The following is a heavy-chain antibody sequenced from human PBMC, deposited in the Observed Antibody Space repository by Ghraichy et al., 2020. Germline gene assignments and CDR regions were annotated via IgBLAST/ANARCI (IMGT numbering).Heavy chain of an antibody. D-gene: IGHD6-13*01. CDR3: ARLPLPRRAAVEDWYFDL. V-gene: IGHV3-48*01. J-gene: IGHJ2*01. Sequence: GGSLRLSCEGSGFSFSDYSMIWVRLTPRKALEWVSYITGSSITIFYTDSVKGRFTISRDNAKNSLYLQMNSLRAEDTAVYYCARLPLPRRAAVEDWYFDLWGRDTLVTVSS. CDR2: ITGSSITI. CDR1: GFSFSDYS.